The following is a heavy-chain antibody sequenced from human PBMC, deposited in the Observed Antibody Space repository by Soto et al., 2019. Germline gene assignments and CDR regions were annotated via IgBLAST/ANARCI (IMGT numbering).Heavy chain of an antibody. D-gene: IGHD1-20*01. Sequence: GGRLRLSCATSGFSFSSYWKHWVRQAPGKGLEWVSRISSNGSTTSYADSVKGRFTISRDNAKNTLYLQMNSLRAEDTAVYYCTRYNWNRGVYYHYYYKDVWGQGTKVSVSS. CDR1: GFSFSSYW. V-gene: IGHV3-74*01. CDR2: ISSNGSTT. J-gene: IGHJ6*03. CDR3: TRYNWNRGVYYHYYYKDV.